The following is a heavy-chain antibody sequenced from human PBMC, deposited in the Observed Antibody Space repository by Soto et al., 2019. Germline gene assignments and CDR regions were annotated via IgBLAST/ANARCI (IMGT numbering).Heavy chain of an antibody. CDR2: ISHDGLNK. CDR1: GFSFSSYA. D-gene: IGHD6-19*01. CDR3: ARDMYSSDYFVKWFQP. V-gene: IGHV3-30-3*01. Sequence: QVRLVESGGGVVQPGRSLRLSCTASGFSFSSYAMYWFRQPPGKGLEWVAVISHDGLNKHYADSVKGRGTVSRDNSNHSLDLQLNSLRGEDTAMYYCARDMYSSDYFVKWFQPWGQGTLVTVSS. J-gene: IGHJ5*02.